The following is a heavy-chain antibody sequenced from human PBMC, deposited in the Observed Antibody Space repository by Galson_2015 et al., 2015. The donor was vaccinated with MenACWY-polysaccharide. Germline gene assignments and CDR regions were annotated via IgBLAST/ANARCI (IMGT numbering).Heavy chain of an antibody. CDR1: EFIFTSYA. J-gene: IGHJ4*02. CDR2: ISGSGGDT. D-gene: IGHD1-1*01. CDR3: ATGYRVGGTTLAFDS. V-gene: IGHV3-23*01. Sequence: SLRLSCAASEFIFTSYAMAWVRQAPGKGLEWVSGISGSGGDTYYADSVKVRFTISRDNSKNTLYLQMHSLRAEDTVLYYFATGYRVGGTTLAFDSWGQGALVTVTS.